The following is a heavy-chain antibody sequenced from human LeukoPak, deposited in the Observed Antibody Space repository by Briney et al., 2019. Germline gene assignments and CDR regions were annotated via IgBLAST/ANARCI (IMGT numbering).Heavy chain of an antibody. V-gene: IGHV1-18*01. D-gene: IGHD6-19*01. Sequence: ASVKVSCKASGYTFTHSGISWVRQAPGQGLEWMGWISAYNGDTNYAQNLQGRVTMTTDTPTGTAHMELRSLRSDDTAVYYCARGTVSGGSPFDYWGQGTLVTVSS. CDR2: ISAYNGDT. CDR3: ARGTVSGGSPFDY. CDR1: GYTFTHSG. J-gene: IGHJ4*02.